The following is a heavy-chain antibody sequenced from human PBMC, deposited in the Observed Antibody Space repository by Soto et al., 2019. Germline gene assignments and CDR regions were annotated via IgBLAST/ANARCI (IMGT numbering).Heavy chain of an antibody. CDR2: IFAVSGVA. D-gene: IGHD3-10*02. V-gene: IGHV1-69*18. CDR1: GGTFSEYG. Sequence: QVQLVQSGPEVKKPGSSVKVSCKASGGTFSEYGMNWVRQAPGQGLEWLGRIFAVSGVAEYAQRFQGRVTITADVFTGTVYVELSSLRSEDTAVYYCVRDGQGERTGMDVWSQGTTVTVSS. J-gene: IGHJ6*02. CDR3: VRDGQGERTGMDV.